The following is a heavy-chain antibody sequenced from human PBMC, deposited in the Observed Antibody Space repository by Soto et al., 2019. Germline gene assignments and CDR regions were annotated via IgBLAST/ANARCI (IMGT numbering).Heavy chain of an antibody. D-gene: IGHD3-22*01. J-gene: IGHJ6*02. CDR3: ARIRTTYYYDSSGFMDV. CDR2: INAGNGNT. Sequence: ASVKVSCKASGYTFTSYAMHWVRQAPGQRLEWMGWINAGNGNTKYSQKFQGRVTITRDTSASTAYMELSSLRSEDTAVYYCARIRTTYYYDSSGFMDVWGQGPTVNVSS. V-gene: IGHV1-3*01. CDR1: GYTFTSYA.